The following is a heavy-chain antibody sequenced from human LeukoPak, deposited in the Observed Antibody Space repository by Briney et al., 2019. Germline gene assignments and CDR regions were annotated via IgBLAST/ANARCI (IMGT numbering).Heavy chain of an antibody. CDR2: ISSSSSYT. CDR1: GFTFSSYS. Sequence: GGSLRLSCEASGFTFSSYSMNWVRQAPGKGLEWVSSISSSSSYTYYADSVKGRFTISRDNAKNSLYLQMNSLRAEDTAVYYCAREGSGSHVNWFDPWGQGTLVTVSS. D-gene: IGHD1-26*01. J-gene: IGHJ5*02. CDR3: AREGSGSHVNWFDP. V-gene: IGHV3-21*01.